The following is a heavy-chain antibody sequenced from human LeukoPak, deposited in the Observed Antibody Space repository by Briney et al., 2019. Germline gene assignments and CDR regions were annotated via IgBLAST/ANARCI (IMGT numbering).Heavy chain of an antibody. J-gene: IGHJ4*02. CDR3: ARGTGGWSDY. V-gene: IGHV3-21*01. D-gene: IGHD6-19*01. CDR1: GFTFSTSS. Sequence: GGSLRLSCSASGFTFSTSSMSWVRQAPGKGLEWVSSITSSSRYIYYADSVKGRFTISRDNAKNSLYLQMISLRAEDTAVYYCARGTGGWSDYWGQGTLVTVSS. CDR2: ITSSSRYI.